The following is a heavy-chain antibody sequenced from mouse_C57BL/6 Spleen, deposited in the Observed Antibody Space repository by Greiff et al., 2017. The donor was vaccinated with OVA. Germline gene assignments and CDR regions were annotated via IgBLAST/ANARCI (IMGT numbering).Heavy chain of an antibody. D-gene: IGHD1-1*02. V-gene: IGHV1-18*01. CDR3: ARYGDAEGFAY. Sequence: EVQLQQSGPELVKPGASVKIPCKASGYTFTDYNMDWVKQSHGTSLEWIGDINPNNGGTIYNQKFKGKATLTVDKSSSTAYMELRSLTSEDTAVYYCARYGDAEGFAYWGQGTLVTVSA. CDR1: GYTFTDYN. CDR2: INPNNGGT. J-gene: IGHJ3*01.